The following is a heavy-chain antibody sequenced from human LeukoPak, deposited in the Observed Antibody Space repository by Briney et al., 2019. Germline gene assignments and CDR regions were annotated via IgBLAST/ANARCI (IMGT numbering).Heavy chain of an antibody. CDR2: ISGSGGST. D-gene: IGHD3-22*01. V-gene: IGHV3-23*01. J-gene: IGHJ4*02. CDR1: GFTFSSYA. Sequence: GGSLRLSCAAFGFTFSSYAMSWVRQAPGKGLEWVSLISGSGGSTYYADSVKGRFTISRDNSKNTLYLQMNSLRAEDTAVYYCARTYYDSSGHRNFDYWGQGTLVTVSS. CDR3: ARTYYDSSGHRNFDY.